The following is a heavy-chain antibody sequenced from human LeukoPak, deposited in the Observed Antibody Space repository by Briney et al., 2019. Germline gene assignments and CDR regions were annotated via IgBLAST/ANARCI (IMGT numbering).Heavy chain of an antibody. CDR2: INHSGST. CDR1: GGSFSGYY. D-gene: IGHD3-10*01. CDR3: ARNLSPVDYYGSGSYDY. Sequence: SETLSLTCAVYGGSFSGYYWSWIRQPPGKGLEWIGEINHSGSTNYNPSLKSRVTISVDTSKNQFSLKLSPVTAADTAVYYCARNLSPVDYYGSGSYDYWGQGTLVTVSS. J-gene: IGHJ4*02. V-gene: IGHV4-34*01.